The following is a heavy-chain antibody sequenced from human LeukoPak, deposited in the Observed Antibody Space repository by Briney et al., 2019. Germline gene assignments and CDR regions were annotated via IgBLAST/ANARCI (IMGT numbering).Heavy chain of an antibody. CDR3: ARLVWLDRNFDY. J-gene: IGHJ4*02. CDR2: MNPNSGNT. CDR1: GYTFTSYD. D-gene: IGHD6-19*01. V-gene: IGHV1-8*01. Sequence: ASVKVSCKASGYTFTSYDINWLRQATGQGLEWMGWMNPNSGNTAYAQKFRGRVTMTRNTSITTAYMELSSLTSEDTAVYYCARLVWLDRNFDYWGQGTLLTVSS.